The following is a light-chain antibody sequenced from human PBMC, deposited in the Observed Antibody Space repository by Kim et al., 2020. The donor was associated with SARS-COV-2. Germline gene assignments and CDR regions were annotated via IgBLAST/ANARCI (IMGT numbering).Light chain of an antibody. Sequence: EIVLTQSPGTLSLSPGERATLSCRASQSVSSSYLAWYQQKPGHAPSLLMYGASSRATCIPDRFSGSGSGTDFTLTISRLGPEDFAVYYCQQYGSSPRTFGQGTKVDIK. CDR1: QSVSSSY. J-gene: IGKJ1*01. V-gene: IGKV3-20*01. CDR3: QQYGSSPRT. CDR2: GAS.